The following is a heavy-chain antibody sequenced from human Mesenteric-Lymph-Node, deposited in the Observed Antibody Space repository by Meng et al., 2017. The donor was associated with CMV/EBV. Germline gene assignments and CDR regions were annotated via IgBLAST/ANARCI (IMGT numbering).Heavy chain of an antibody. CDR1: GFSFRTYG. CDR3: ARVTGAVFDY. Sequence: GGSLRLSCATSGFSFRTYGMHWVRQAPGKGLEWVAFIQFGGRNIQYADSVKGRITISRDNAKETLYLQLNSLRLEDTAVYYCARVTGAVFDYWGQGTLVTVSS. J-gene: IGHJ4*02. D-gene: IGHD1-26*01. V-gene: IGHV3-30*02. CDR2: IQFGGRNI.